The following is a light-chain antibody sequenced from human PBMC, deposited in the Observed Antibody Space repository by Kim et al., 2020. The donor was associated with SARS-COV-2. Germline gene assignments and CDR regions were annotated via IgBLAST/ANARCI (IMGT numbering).Light chain of an antibody. CDR2: GAS. V-gene: IGKV3-20*01. J-gene: IGKJ4*01. CDR1: HSVSSIY. Sequence: SPGDRASLSCRASHSVSSIYFAWYQQKPGQAPRLLIYGASSMATGIPDRFSGSGSRTDFSLTISRLEPEDVAVYYCQQYGSSPLTFGGGTKVDIK. CDR3: QQYGSSPLT.